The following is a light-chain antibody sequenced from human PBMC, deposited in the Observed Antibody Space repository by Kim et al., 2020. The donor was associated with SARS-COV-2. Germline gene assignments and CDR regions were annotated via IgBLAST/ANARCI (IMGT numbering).Light chain of an antibody. J-gene: IGKJ2*03. CDR3: QQYANWPYG. Sequence: SVSPGERTTHSCRASQSADSNLAWYQQKPGQAPRLLIYGASTRAAGIPARFSGSGSGTEFSLTISSLQSEDFAMYYCQQYANWPYGFGQGTKLEIK. V-gene: IGKV3-15*01. CDR2: GAS. CDR1: QSADSN.